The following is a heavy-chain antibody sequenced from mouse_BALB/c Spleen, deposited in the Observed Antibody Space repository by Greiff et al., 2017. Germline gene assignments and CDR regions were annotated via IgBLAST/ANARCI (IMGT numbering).Heavy chain of an antibody. Sequence: VQLKESGPELVKPGASMKISCKASGYSFTGYTMNWVKQSHGKNLEWIGLINPYNGGTSYNQKFKGKATLTVDKSSSTAYMELLSLTSEDSAVYYCARLSHYYGSSPYYAMDYWGQGTSVTVSS. CDR3: ARLSHYYGSSPYYAMDY. D-gene: IGHD1-1*01. J-gene: IGHJ4*01. CDR2: INPYNGGT. CDR1: GYSFTGYT. V-gene: IGHV1-18*01.